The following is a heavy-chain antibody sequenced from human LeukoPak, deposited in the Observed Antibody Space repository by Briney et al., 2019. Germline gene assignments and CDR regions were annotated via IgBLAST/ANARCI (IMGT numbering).Heavy chain of an antibody. CDR3: GRGEFDSSGYYGVHNGWVV. CDR1: GFTFSSFS. J-gene: IGHJ6*02. D-gene: IGHD3-22*01. V-gene: IGHV3-48*02. CDR2: ILSSSGII. Sequence: PGGSPRLSCAASGFTFSSFSMNWVRQAPGKGLEWVSYILSSSGIIYYADSVKGRFSTSRDNAKKLLYLQMNSLRDEDTAVYYCGRGEFDSSGYYGVHNGWVVWGGGTRDSV.